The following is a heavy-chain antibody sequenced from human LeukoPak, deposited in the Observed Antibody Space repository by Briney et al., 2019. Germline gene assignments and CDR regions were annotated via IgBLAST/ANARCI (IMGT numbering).Heavy chain of an antibody. V-gene: IGHV4-4*07. D-gene: IGHD1/OR15-1a*01. CDR3: ARGEHSVDS. Sequence: PSETLSLTCTVSGGSISSYYWSWIRQPAGKGLEWIGRIYSSGYTNDNPFLKSRITMSVDMSKNQFSLRLNSVTAADTAVYYCARGEHSVDSWGQGMLVTVSS. J-gene: IGHJ4*02. CDR2: IYSSGYT. CDR1: GGSISSYY.